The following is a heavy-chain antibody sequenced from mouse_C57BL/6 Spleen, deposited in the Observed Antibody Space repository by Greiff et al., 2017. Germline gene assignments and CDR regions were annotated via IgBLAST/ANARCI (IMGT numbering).Heavy chain of an antibody. CDR1: GYTFTSYW. V-gene: IGHV1-50*01. CDR2: IDPSDSYT. D-gene: IGHD2-1*01. CDR3: ARPIYYGNDAMDY. J-gene: IGHJ4*01. Sequence: QVQLQQPGAELVKPGASVKLSCKASGYTFTSYWMQWVKQRPGQGLEWIGEIDPSDSYTNYNQKFKGKATLTVDTSSSTAYMQLSSLTSEDSAVYYCARPIYYGNDAMDYWGQGTSVTVSS.